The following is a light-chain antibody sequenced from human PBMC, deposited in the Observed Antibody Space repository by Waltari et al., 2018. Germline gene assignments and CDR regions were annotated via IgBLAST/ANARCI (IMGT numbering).Light chain of an antibody. V-gene: IGKV3D-15*01. Sequence: EIVMTQSPATLSVSPGERATLSCRASQCVSCPFAWYQQKPGQPPRLLIYGASARATATPARFSGSGSGTEFTLAISSLQSEDFAVYYCQQYYEWPLTFGGGTKVEIK. J-gene: IGKJ4*01. CDR1: QCVSCP. CDR2: GAS. CDR3: QQYYEWPLT.